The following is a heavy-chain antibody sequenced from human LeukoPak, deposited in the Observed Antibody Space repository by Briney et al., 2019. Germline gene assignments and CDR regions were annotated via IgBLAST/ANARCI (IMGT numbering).Heavy chain of an antibody. CDR1: GFTLSNYD. CDR3: ARAACSSSTCYLRRSWFDP. J-gene: IGHJ5*02. CDR2: IRTDSRYI. V-gene: IGHV3-21*01. D-gene: IGHD2/OR15-2a*01. Sequence: PGGSLRLSCAASGFTLSNYDINWARQAPGKGLEWVLSIRTDSRYISCKDSVRGRLTISRDDAKNSLYLEMNSLRAEDPAVYYCARAACSSSTCYLRRSWFDPWGQGTLVTVSS.